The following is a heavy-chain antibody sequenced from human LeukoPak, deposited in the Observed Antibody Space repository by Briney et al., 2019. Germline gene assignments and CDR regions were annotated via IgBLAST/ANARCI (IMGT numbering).Heavy chain of an antibody. Sequence: SETLSLTCTVSNGSISGYFWNWIRQPPGKRLEWIGYTYHSGSTNYNPSLENRVTISSDTSNNHLSLKMTSVTAADTAVYYCARRYSSSLYGNYFDSWGQGALVTVSS. V-gene: IGHV4-59*01. CDR1: NGSISGYF. CDR2: TYHSGST. CDR3: ARRYSSSLYGNYFDS. J-gene: IGHJ4*02. D-gene: IGHD6-13*01.